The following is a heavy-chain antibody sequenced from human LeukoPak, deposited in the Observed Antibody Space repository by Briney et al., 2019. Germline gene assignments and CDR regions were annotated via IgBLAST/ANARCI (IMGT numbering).Heavy chain of an antibody. CDR3: ARVMYATPRQYSAFDI. V-gene: IGHV4-61*02. J-gene: IGHJ3*02. Sequence: SQTLSLTCTVSGGSISSGSYYWSWIRQPAGKGLEWIGRIYTSGSTNYNPSLKSRVTMSVDTSKNQFSLKLSSVTAADTAVYYCARVMYATPRQYSAFDIWGQGTMVTVSS. D-gene: IGHD2-8*01. CDR2: IYTSGST. CDR1: GGSISSGSYY.